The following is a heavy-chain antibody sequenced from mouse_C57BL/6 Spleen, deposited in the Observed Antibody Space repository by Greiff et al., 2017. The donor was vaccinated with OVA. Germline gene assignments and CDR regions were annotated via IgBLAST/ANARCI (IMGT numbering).Heavy chain of an antibody. CDR1: GYSFTGYY. Sequence: VQLKESGPELVKPGASVKISCKASGYSFTGYYMNWVKQSPEKSLEWIGEINPSTGGTTYNQKFKAKATLTVDKSSSTAYMQLKSLTSEDSAVYYCARWGYYDYDVKNYYAMDYWGQGTSVTVSS. CDR3: ARWGYYDYDVKNYYAMDY. CDR2: INPSTGGT. J-gene: IGHJ4*01. V-gene: IGHV1-42*01. D-gene: IGHD2-4*01.